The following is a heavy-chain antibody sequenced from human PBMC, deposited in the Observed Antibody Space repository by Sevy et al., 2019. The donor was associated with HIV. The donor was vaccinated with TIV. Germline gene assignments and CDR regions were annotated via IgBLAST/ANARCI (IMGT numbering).Heavy chain of an antibody. V-gene: IGHV3-21*01. CDR3: ARANLDSSGSYDAFDI. CDR2: IGISSSYI. Sequence: GGSLRLSCAASGFTLITYTMNWVRQAPGKGLEWVSSIGISSSYIYYADSVKGRFTISRDNAKNSLYLQMNSLRAEDMAVYYCARANLDSSGSYDAFDIWGQGAMVTVSS. J-gene: IGHJ3*02. D-gene: IGHD3-22*01. CDR1: GFTLITYT.